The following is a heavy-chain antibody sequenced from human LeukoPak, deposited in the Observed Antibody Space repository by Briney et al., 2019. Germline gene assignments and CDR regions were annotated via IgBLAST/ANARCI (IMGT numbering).Heavy chain of an antibody. V-gene: IGHV3-21*01. CDR2: ISSSSTFI. CDR1: GFTFSNYS. D-gene: IGHD3-16*01. J-gene: IGHJ3*02. Sequence: GGSLRLSCAASGFTFSNYSMNWVRQAPGKGLEWVSSISSSSTFIYYADSVRGRFTISRDNAKNSLFLQMNSLRAEDTALYYCASAGGNAFDIWGQGTMVTVSS. CDR3: ASAGGNAFDI.